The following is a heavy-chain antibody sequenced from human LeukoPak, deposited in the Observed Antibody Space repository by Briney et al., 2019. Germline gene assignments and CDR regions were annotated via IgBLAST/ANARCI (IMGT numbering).Heavy chain of an antibody. D-gene: IGHD3-3*01. CDR1: GYTFTSYD. V-gene: IGHV1-8*01. CDR2: MNPDSGNT. CDR3: ARGLRFLEWLLSWFDP. Sequence: ASVKVSCKASGYTFTSYDIHWVRQATGQGLEWMGWMNPDSGNTGYAQKFQGRVTMTRNTSISTAYMELSSLRSEDTAVYYCARGLRFLEWLLSWFDPWGQGTLVTVSS. J-gene: IGHJ5*02.